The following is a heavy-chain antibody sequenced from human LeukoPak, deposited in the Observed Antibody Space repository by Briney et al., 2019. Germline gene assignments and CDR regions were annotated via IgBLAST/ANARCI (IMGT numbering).Heavy chain of an antibody. D-gene: IGHD1-1*01. Sequence: SETLSLTCSVSGGSISSYYWSWIRQPPGKGLEWIGYIYYSGSTNYNPSLKSRVTISVDTSKNQFSLKLSSVTAADTAVYYCARDKYMDDAFDIWGQGTMVTVSS. CDR2: IYYSGST. CDR3: ARDKYMDDAFDI. J-gene: IGHJ3*02. CDR1: GGSISSYY. V-gene: IGHV4-59*01.